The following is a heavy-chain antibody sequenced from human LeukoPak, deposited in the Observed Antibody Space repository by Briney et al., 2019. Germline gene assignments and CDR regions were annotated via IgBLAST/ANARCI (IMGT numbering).Heavy chain of an antibody. J-gene: IGHJ4*02. V-gene: IGHV3-21*01. CDR2: ISSSSSYI. Sequence: GGSLRLSCAASGFTFSSYSMNWVRQAPGKGPEWVSSISSSSSYIYYADSVKGRFTISRDNAKNSLYLQMNSLRAEDTAVYYCARGSYGSGSYFDYWGQGTLVTVSS. CDR1: GFTFSSYS. D-gene: IGHD3-10*01. CDR3: ARGSYGSGSYFDY.